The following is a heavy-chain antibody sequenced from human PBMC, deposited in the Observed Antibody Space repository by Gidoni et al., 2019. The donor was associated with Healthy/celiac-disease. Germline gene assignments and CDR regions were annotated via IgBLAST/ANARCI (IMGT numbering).Heavy chain of an antibody. CDR3: ARGRPPYPPRCYFDY. CDR1: GGSFSGYY. Sequence: QVQLQQWGAGLLKPSETLSLTCAVYGGSFSGYYWSWIRQPPGKGLEWIGEINHSGSTNYNPSLKSRVTISVDTSKNQFSLKLSSVTAADTAVYYCARGRPPYPPRCYFDYWGQGTLVTVSS. V-gene: IGHV4-34*01. CDR2: INHSGST. J-gene: IGHJ4*02.